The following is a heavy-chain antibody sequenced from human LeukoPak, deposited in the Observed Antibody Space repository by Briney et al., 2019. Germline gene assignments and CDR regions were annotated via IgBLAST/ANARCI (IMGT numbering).Heavy chain of an antibody. J-gene: IGHJ5*02. CDR2: IIPISGTS. Sequence: SVKVSCKTSGGTFTSYAITWVRQAPGQGLEWMGKIIPISGTSNYAQKLQGRVTFTADESTSTAYMELSSLRSEDTALYYCARKLRLGGNWFDPWGQGTLVTVSS. CDR3: ARKLRLGGNWFDP. CDR1: GGTFTSYA. D-gene: IGHD3-16*01. V-gene: IGHV1-69*13.